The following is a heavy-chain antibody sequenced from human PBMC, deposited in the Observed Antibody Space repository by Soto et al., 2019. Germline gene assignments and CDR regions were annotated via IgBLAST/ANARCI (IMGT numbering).Heavy chain of an antibody. V-gene: IGHV1-18*01. D-gene: IGHD5-12*01. Sequence: QVQLVQSGGEVKKPGASVKVSCKASGYTFTIYGINWVRQAPGQGLEWMGWISHDNGNTNYAQKLQGRVTMTTDTSTSTAYIELRSLRSDDTAVYYCARALGYSGYAGMDVWGQGTTVTVAS. CDR2: ISHDNGNT. CDR1: GYTFTIYG. CDR3: ARALGYSGYAGMDV. J-gene: IGHJ6*02.